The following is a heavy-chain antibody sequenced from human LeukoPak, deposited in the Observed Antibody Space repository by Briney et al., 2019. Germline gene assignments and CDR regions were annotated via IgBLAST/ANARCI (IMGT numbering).Heavy chain of an antibody. V-gene: IGHV4-59*08. CDR3: ARRRKIFYGGQTAGDAIDL. J-gene: IGHJ3*01. Sequence: SETLSLTCPVSRGSIHSYYWTSIRPPPGKGLEWIGYVYDSGSTNYNPSLKSRVTISVDTSKNQFSLSLSSVTAADTAVYYCARRRKIFYGGQTAGDAIDLWGQGTVITVSS. CDR1: RGSIHSYY. D-gene: IGHD4-23*01. CDR2: VYDSGST.